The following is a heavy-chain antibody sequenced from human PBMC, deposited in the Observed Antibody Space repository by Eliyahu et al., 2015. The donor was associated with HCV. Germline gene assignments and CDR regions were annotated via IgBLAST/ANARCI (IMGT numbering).Heavy chain of an antibody. CDR3: ARVMTTVVTRFDY. V-gene: IGHV4-38-2*02. J-gene: IGHJ4*02. Sequence: QVQLQESGPGLVKPSETLSLTCTVSGYSISSGYSWGWIRQPPGKGLEWIGSIYHSGSTYYNPSLKSRVTISVDTSKNQFSLKLSSVTAADTAVYYCARVMTTVVTRFDYWGQGTLVTVSS. D-gene: IGHD4-23*01. CDR2: IYHSGST. CDR1: GYSISSGYS.